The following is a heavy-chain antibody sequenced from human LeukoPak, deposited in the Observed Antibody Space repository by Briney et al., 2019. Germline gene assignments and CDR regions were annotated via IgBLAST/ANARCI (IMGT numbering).Heavy chain of an antibody. CDR3: ASLSDYADQLDY. D-gene: IGHD4-17*01. V-gene: IGHV4-39*01. J-gene: IGHJ4*02. CDR2: IYYSGST. CDR1: GGSISSSSYY. Sequence: SETLSLTCTVSGGSISSSSYYWGWIRQPPGKGLEWIGSIYYSGSTYYNPSLKSRVTISVDTSKNQFSLKLSSVTAADTAVYYCASLSDYADQLDYWGQGTLVTVSS.